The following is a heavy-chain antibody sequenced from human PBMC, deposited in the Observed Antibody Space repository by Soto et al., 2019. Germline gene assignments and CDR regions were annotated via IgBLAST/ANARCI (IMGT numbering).Heavy chain of an antibody. J-gene: IGHJ4*02. CDR3: ARGLNQDFWSGPDY. CDR2: ISHDGSNK. D-gene: IGHD3-3*01. Sequence: GGSLRLSCAASGFTFSSYAVHWVRQAPGKGLEWVAVISHDGSNKYYADSVKGRFTISRDNSKNTLDVQINSLRAEDTAVYYCARGLNQDFWSGPDYWGQGTLVTVSS. V-gene: IGHV3-30-3*01. CDR1: GFTFSSYA.